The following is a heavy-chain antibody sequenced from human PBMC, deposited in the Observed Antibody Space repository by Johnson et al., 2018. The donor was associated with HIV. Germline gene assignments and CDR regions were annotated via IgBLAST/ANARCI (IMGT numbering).Heavy chain of an antibody. CDR3: ARVPSRSSWYTAFDI. D-gene: IGHD6-13*01. J-gene: IGHJ3*02. CDR2: ISDDGNNQ. V-gene: IGHV3-30*04. CDR1: GFTFNTYA. Sequence: VQLVESGGGVVQPGRSLRLSCAASGFTFNTYAMHWVRQAPGKGLEWVAVISDDGNNQYYAHSVKGRFTVSRDNSKNTLYLQMNSLRADDTAVYYCARVPSRSSWYTAFDICGQGTTVTVSS.